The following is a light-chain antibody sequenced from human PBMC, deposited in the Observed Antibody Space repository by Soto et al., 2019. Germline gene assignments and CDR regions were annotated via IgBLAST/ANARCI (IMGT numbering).Light chain of an antibody. J-gene: IGKJ3*01. V-gene: IGKV4-1*01. CDR1: QSVLSSSNNENY. Sequence: DIVMTQSPDSLAVSLGERATINCKSSQSVLSSSNNENYLAWYQHKPRQPPKLLIYWASTRDSGVPDRFSGSGSGTHFSLTISSLQAEDVAVYYCQQYYTTPFTFGPGTKVDIK. CDR2: WAS. CDR3: QQYYTTPFT.